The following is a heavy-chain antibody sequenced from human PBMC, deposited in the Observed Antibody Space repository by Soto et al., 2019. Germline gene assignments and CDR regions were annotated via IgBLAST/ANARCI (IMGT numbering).Heavy chain of an antibody. CDR2: IYYSGST. CDR3: ARQRRTIFGVVIIGGDFDY. Sequence: SETLPLTCTVSGGSISSSSYYWGWIRQPPGKGLEWIGSIYYSGSTYYNPSLKSRVTISVDTSKNQFSLKLSSVTAADTAVYYCARQRRTIFGVVIIGGDFDYWGQGTLVTVSS. J-gene: IGHJ4*02. D-gene: IGHD3-3*01. CDR1: GGSISSSSYY. V-gene: IGHV4-39*01.